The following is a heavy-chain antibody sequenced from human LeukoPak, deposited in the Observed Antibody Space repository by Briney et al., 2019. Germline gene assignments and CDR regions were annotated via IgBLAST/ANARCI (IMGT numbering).Heavy chain of an antibody. V-gene: IGHV3-11*04. CDR3: ARLYSGTSFDY. CDR1: GFTFGDYS. Sequence: PGGSLRLSCAASGFTFGDYSMTWIRQAPGKGLEWVSYISGSGSTIYYADSVKGRFTISRDNAKNSLYLQMNSLRAEDTAVYYCARLYSGTSFDYWGQGTLVTVSS. CDR2: ISGSGSTI. J-gene: IGHJ4*02. D-gene: IGHD1-26*01.